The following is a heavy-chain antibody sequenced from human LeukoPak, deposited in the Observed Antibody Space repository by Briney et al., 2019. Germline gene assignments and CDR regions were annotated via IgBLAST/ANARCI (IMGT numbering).Heavy chain of an antibody. V-gene: IGHV3-72*01. CDR3: AREFGHFDSSGYYSNWFDP. J-gene: IGHJ5*02. CDR2: TRDKGNNYST. D-gene: IGHD3-22*01. Sequence: PGGSLRLSCAASGFTFSDYYMDWVRQAPGKGLEWVGRTRDKGNNYSTEYAASVKGRFTISRDDSKNSLYLEMNSLKTEDTAVYYCAREFGHFDSSGYYSNWFDPWGQGTQVTVSS. CDR1: GFTFSDYY.